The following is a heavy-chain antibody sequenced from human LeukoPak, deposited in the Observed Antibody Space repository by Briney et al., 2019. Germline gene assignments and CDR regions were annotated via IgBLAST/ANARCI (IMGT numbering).Heavy chain of an antibody. D-gene: IGHD3-3*01. V-gene: IGHV4-59*01. Sequence: SETLSLTCTVSGGSISNYYWSWIRQPPGKGLEWIGYIYYSGSTNYNPSLKSRVTISVDTSKNQFSLKLSSVTAADTAVYYCARSYYDFWSGYYYYYGMDVWGQGTAVTVSS. CDR3: ARSYYDFWSGYYYYYGMDV. CDR2: IYYSGST. CDR1: GGSISNYY. J-gene: IGHJ6*02.